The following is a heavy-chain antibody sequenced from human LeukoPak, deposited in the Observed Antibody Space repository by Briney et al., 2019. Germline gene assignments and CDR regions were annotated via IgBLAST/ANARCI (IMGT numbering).Heavy chain of an antibody. D-gene: IGHD3-22*01. Sequence: GRSLRLSCAASGFTFDDYAMYWVRHAPGKGLEFVSGISWNSTNIGYTDSVKGRFTISRDNAKNSLYLQMNSVRAEDTALYYCAKGAPKVYSDSSGYYVSYDYWGQGTLVTVSS. V-gene: IGHV3-9*01. J-gene: IGHJ4*02. CDR2: ISWNSTNI. CDR3: AKGAPKVYSDSSGYYVSYDY. CDR1: GFTFDDYA.